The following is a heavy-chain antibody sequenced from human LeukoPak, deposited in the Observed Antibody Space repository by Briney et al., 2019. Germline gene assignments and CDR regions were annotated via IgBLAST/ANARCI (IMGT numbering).Heavy chain of an antibody. CDR1: GFTFGDYL. D-gene: IGHD6-19*01. Sequence: GGSLRLSCTASGFTFGDYLMGWFRQAPGKGLEWIGFISGGTTEYAASVEGRFTISRDDSTSIAYLQMNSLTTEDTAVYYCSRGSGWLSVYWGQGTLVTVSS. CDR3: SRGSGWLSVY. V-gene: IGHV3-49*03. J-gene: IGHJ4*02. CDR2: ISGGTT.